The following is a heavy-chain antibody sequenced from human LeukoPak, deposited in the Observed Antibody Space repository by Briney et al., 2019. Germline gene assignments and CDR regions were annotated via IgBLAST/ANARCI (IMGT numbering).Heavy chain of an antibody. CDR2: IIPILGIA. D-gene: IGHD3-22*01. Sequence: SVKVSCKASAYTFTSYGISWVRQAPGQGLEWMGRIIPILGIANYAQKFQGRVTITADKSTSTAYMELSSLRSEDTAVYYCARVNYYDNYFDYWGQGTLVTVSS. CDR1: AYTFTSYG. J-gene: IGHJ4*02. V-gene: IGHV1-69*04. CDR3: ARVNYYDNYFDY.